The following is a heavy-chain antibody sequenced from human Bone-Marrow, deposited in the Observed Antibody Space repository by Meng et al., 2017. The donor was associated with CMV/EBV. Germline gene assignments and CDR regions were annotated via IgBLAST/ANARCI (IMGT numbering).Heavy chain of an antibody. CDR2: IYYSGST. V-gene: IGHV4-39*01. Sequence: SETLSLTCTVSGGSISSSSYYWGWIRQPPGKGLEWIGSIYYSGSTYYNPSLKNRVTISVDTSKNQFSLKLSSVTAADTAVYYCATYYDFWSGYYSDYWGQGTLVTVSS. CDR1: GGSISSSSYY. CDR3: ATYYDFWSGYYSDY. J-gene: IGHJ4*02. D-gene: IGHD3-3*01.